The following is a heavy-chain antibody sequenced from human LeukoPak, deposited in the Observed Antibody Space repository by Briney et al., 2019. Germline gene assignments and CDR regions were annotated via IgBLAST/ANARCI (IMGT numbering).Heavy chain of an antibody. Sequence: SVKVSCKASGGTFSSYAISWVRQAPGQGLERMGGIIPIFGTANYAQKFQGRVTITADESTSTAYMELSSLRSEDTAVYYCARSPGYCSGGSCYDWFDPWGQGTLVTVSS. CDR3: ARSPGYCSGGSCYDWFDP. D-gene: IGHD2-15*01. CDR1: GGTFSSYA. J-gene: IGHJ5*02. CDR2: IIPIFGTA. V-gene: IGHV1-69*13.